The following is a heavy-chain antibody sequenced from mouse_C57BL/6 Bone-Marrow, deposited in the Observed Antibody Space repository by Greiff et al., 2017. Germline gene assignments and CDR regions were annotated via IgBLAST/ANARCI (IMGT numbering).Heavy chain of an antibody. CDR3: ARWTQATRGAMDY. J-gene: IGHJ4*01. Sequence: QVQLKQSGAELARPGASVKLSCKASGYTFPSYGISWVEQRTGQGLEWIGEIYPRSGNTYYNEKFKGKATLTADKSSSTAYMELRSLTSEDSAVYFCARWTQATRGAMDYWGQGTSVTVSS. V-gene: IGHV1-81*01. CDR2: IYPRSGNT. D-gene: IGHD3-2*02. CDR1: GYTFPSYG.